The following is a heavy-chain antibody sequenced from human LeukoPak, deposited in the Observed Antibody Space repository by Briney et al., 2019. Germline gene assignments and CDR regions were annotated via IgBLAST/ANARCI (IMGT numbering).Heavy chain of an antibody. D-gene: IGHD5-12*01. CDR1: GFTFSSYS. J-gene: IGHJ4*02. Sequence: PGGSLRLSCAASGFTFSSYSMNWVRQAPGKGLEWVANIKQDGSEKYYVDSVKGRFTISRDNAKNSLYLQMNSLRAEDTAVYYCATLVATTRFDYWGQGTLATVSS. CDR2: IKQDGSEK. CDR3: ATLVATTRFDY. V-gene: IGHV3-7*01.